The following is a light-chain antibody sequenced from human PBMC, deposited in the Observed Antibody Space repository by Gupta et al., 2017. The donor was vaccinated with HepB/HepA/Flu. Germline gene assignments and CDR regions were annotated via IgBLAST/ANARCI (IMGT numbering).Light chain of an antibody. J-gene: IGKJ4*01. V-gene: IGKV1-39*01. CDR1: QSISSY. CDR3: QQRYSTPPA. CDR2: AAS. Sequence: DIQMTQSPSSLSASVGDRVTITCRASQSISSYLNWYQQKPGKAPKLLIYAASSVQSGVPSRFSGSGSGTDFTLTISRRQPEDFATYYCQQRYSTPPAFGGGTKVEIK.